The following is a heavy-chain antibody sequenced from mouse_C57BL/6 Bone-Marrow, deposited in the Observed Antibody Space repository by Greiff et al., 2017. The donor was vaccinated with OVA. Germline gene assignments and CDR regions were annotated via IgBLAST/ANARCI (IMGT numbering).Heavy chain of an antibody. Sequence: EVKVEESGAELVRPGASVKLSCTASGFNIKDDYMHWVKQRPEQGLEWIGWIDPENGDTEYASKFQGKATITADTSSNTAYLQLSSLTSEDTAVYYCTTWAMGYWGQGTSVTVSS. V-gene: IGHV14-4*01. CDR3: TTWAMGY. CDR2: IDPENGDT. CDR1: GFNIKDDY. J-gene: IGHJ4*01.